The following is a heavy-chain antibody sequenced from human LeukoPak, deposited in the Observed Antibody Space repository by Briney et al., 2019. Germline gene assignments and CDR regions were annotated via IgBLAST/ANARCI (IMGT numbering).Heavy chain of an antibody. J-gene: IGHJ4*02. V-gene: IGHV3-21*01. CDR2: ISSSSSYI. Sequence: GGSLRLSCAASGFTSSSYSMNWVRQAPGKGLEWVSSISSSSSYIYYADSVEGRFTISRDNAKNSLYLQMNSLRAEDTAVYYCASKGYCSSTSCPREFDYWGQGTLVTVSS. CDR3: ASKGYCSSTSCPREFDY. D-gene: IGHD2-2*01. CDR1: GFTSSSYS.